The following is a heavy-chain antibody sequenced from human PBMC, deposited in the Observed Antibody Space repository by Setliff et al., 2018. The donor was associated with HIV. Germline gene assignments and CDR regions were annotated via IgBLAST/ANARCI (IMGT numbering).Heavy chain of an antibody. CDR1: GGSINRSNYY. CDR3: ARQTWEYYDTLTGYYRSPKNFDS. D-gene: IGHD3-9*01. CDR2: ISYTGST. V-gene: IGHV4-39*01. Sequence: SETLSLTCTVPGGSINRSNYYWGWIRQPPGKGLAWIGTISYTGSTYYDPSLKSRVTISLDTSKNQFFLNLSSVTAPDTAIYYCARQTWEYYDTLTGYYRSPKNFDSWGQGTLVTVSS. J-gene: IGHJ4*02.